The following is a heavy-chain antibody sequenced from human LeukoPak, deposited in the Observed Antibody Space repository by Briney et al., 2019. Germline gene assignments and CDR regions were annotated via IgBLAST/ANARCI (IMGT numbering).Heavy chain of an antibody. CDR1: GFTFSSYS. Sequence: GGSLRLSCVVSGFTFSSYSMNWVRQAPGKGLEWVSSITSGSSYIYYADSVKGRFTISRDDAKNSLYLQMNSLRAEDTAIYYCARDRLVLRPRSSSDYWGQGTLVTVSS. V-gene: IGHV3-21*01. D-gene: IGHD6-6*01. CDR2: ITSGSSYI. J-gene: IGHJ4*02. CDR3: ARDRLVLRPRSSSDY.